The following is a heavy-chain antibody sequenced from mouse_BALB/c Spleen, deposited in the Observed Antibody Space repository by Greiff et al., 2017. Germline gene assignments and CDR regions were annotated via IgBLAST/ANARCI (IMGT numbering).Heavy chain of an antibody. CDR2: ISSGGST. Sequence: EVKLMESGGGLVKPGGSLKLSCAASGFTFSSYAMSWVRQTPEKRLEWVASISSGGSTYYPDSVKGRFTISRDNARNILYLQMSSLRSEDTAMYYCARGPGGAMDYWGQGTSVTVSS. CDR3: ARGPGGAMDY. V-gene: IGHV5-6-5*01. J-gene: IGHJ4*01. CDR1: GFTFSSYA.